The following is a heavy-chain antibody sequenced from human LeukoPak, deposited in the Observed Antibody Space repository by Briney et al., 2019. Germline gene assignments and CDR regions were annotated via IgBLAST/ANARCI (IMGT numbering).Heavy chain of an antibody. CDR2: IYASGST. Sequence: SETLSLTCTVSGGSISSSSYYWSWTRQPAGKGLEWIGRIYASGSTNYNPSLKSRVTISVDTSKNQFSLKLSSVTAADTAVYYCARLGLWFGEFDYYYYYMDVWGKGTTVTISS. CDR3: ARLGLWFGEFDYYYYYMDV. D-gene: IGHD3-10*01. J-gene: IGHJ6*03. CDR1: GGSISSSSYY. V-gene: IGHV4-61*02.